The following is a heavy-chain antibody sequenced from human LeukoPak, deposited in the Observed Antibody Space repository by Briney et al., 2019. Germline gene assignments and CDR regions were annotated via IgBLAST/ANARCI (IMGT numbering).Heavy chain of an antibody. J-gene: IGHJ4*02. V-gene: IGHV3-30*03. D-gene: IGHD2-15*01. CDR2: ISSDGKTE. Sequence: GGSLRLSCVASGFTFSSYGMHWVRQAPGKGLEWVAVISSDGKTEIYSDSVRGRVAISRDNSKNTVDLQMSSLRAEDTAVYFCARDRGVSSGGSWYSTYFDNWGQGTPVTVSS. CDR1: GFTFSSYG. CDR3: ARDRGVSSGGSWYSTYFDN.